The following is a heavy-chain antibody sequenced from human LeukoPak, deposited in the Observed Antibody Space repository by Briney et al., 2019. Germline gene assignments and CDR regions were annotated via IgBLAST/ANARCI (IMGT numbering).Heavy chain of an antibody. J-gene: IGHJ4*02. CDR3: ASGYSSDYGGNVY. CDR2: INSDGSSA. Sequence: GGSLRLSCAASEFTFSAYWMHWVRQAPGKGLVWVSRINSDGSSANYADSVKGRFTISRDNAKNTLYLQMNSLSTEDTAVYYCASGYSSDYGGNVYWGRGTLVTVSS. CDR1: EFTFSAYW. V-gene: IGHV3-74*01. D-gene: IGHD4-23*01.